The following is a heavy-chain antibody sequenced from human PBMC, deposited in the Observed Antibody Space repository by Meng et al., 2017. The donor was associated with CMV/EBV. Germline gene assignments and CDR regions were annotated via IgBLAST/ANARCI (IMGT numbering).Heavy chain of an antibody. V-gene: IGHV3-53*01. D-gene: IGHD3-3*01. CDR1: GFTVSSNY. J-gene: IGHJ4*02. CDR2: IYSGGST. CDR3: ARDSITIFGVVIPLDY. Sequence: GESLKISCAASGFTVSSNYMSWVRQAPGKGLEWVSVIYSGGSTYYADSVKGRFTISRDNSKNTLYLQMNSLRAEDTAVYYCARDSITIFGVVIPLDYWGQGTLVTVSS.